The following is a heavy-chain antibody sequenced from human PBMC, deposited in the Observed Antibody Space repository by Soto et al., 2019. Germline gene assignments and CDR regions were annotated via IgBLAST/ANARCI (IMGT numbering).Heavy chain of an antibody. CDR1: GFIFSNYG. J-gene: IGHJ4*02. Sequence: GGSLRLSCAASGFIFSNYGMHWVRQAPGKGLEWVAIIWYDGSNKYYADSVKGRFTISRDNSKNTVYLQMNSLRAEDTAMYFCAAGEPLNYRGQGTLVTVSS. CDR2: IWYDGSNK. D-gene: IGHD3-10*01. CDR3: AAGEPLNY. V-gene: IGHV3-33*01.